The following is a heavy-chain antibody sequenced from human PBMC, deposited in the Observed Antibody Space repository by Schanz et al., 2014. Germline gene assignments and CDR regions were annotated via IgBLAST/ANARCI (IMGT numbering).Heavy chain of an antibody. Sequence: AQSVESGGGLVQPGGSLRLSCVGSGYSFSDYDMYWIRQAPGKGLEWLAFLRSDGSRRDYADSVKGRFTISRDNSKNTLYLQMNSLRAEDTALYYCSSRSLAHFDYWGQGTLVTVSS. CDR1: GYSFSDYD. V-gene: IGHV3-30*02. CDR2: LRSDGSRR. J-gene: IGHJ4*02. CDR3: SSRSLAHFDY.